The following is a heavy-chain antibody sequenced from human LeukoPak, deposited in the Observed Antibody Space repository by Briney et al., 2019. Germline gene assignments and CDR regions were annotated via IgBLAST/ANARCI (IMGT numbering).Heavy chain of an antibody. CDR2: ISGSGGST. CDR3: AKGEYSSSWYFDY. V-gene: IGHV3-23*01. Sequence: PGGSLRLSCAASGFTFSSYAMSWVRQAPGKGLEWVSAISGSGGSTYYADSVKGRFTISRVNSKNTLYLQMNSLRAEDTAVYYCAKGEYSSSWYFDYWGQGTLVTVSS. J-gene: IGHJ4*02. D-gene: IGHD6-13*01. CDR1: GFTFSSYA.